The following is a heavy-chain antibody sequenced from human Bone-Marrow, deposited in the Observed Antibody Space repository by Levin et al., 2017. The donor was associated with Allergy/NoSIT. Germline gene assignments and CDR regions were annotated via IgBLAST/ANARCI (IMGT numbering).Heavy chain of an antibody. D-gene: IGHD2-15*01. CDR3: ARDLQRYCSGGSGYSGGY. V-gene: IGHV3-30*04. J-gene: IGHJ4*02. CDR1: GFTFSSYA. Sequence: GESLKISCAASGFTFSSYAMHWVRQAPGNGLEWVAVISYDGSNKYYADSVKGRFTISRDNSKNTLYLQMNSLRAEDTAVYYCARDLQRYCSGGSGYSGGYWGQGTLVTVSS. CDR2: ISYDGSNK.